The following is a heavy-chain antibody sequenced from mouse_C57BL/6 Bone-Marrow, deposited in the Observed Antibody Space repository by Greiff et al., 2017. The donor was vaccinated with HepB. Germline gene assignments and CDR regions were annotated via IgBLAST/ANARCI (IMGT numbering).Heavy chain of an antibody. J-gene: IGHJ1*03. Sequence: QVQLQQPGAELVRPGSSVKLSCKASGYTFTSYWMHWVKQRPIQGLEWIGNIDPSDSETHYNQKFKDKATLTVDKSSSTAYMQLSSLTSEDSAVYYCAREMTTRWDFDVWGTGTTVTVSS. V-gene: IGHV1-52*01. CDR2: IDPSDSET. CDR1: GYTFTSYW. CDR3: AREMTTRWDFDV. D-gene: IGHD2-4*01.